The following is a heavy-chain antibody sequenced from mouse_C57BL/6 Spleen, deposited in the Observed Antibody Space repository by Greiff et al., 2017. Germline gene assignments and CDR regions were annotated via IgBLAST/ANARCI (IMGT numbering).Heavy chain of an antibody. CDR2: IHPNSGST. Sequence: QVQLQQPGAELVKPGASVKLSCKASGYTFTSYWMHWVKQRPGQGLEWIGIIHPNSGSTNYNEKFKSKATLTVDKSSSTAYMQLSSLTSEDSAVYYCAREGKVVPYFDYWGQGTTLTVSS. CDR1: GYTFTSYW. D-gene: IGHD1-1*01. CDR3: AREGKVVPYFDY. V-gene: IGHV1-64*01. J-gene: IGHJ2*01.